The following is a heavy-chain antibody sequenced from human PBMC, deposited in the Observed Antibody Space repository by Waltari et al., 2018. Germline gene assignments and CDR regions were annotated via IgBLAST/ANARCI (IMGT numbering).Heavy chain of an antibody. Sequence: QVQLQESGPGLVKPSGTLSLICSVSGGSVNSREWWTWVRQPPGKGLEWIGEVYHSGNTNYNPYIKSRVTISVDKTKNQFALNLTSVTAADTAVYYCVRRGEGTMVYNDAFDFWGLGTKVTVSS. D-gene: IGHD3-10*01. J-gene: IGHJ3*01. V-gene: IGHV4-4*02. CDR3: VRRGEGTMVYNDAFDF. CDR2: VYHSGNT. CDR1: GGSVNSREW.